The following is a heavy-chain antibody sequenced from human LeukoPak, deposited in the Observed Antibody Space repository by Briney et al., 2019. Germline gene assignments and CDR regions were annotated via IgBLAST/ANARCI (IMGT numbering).Heavy chain of an antibody. CDR2: ISYDGSSE. Sequence: GGSLRLSCAASGFTFSTYGMHWARQAPGKGLEWVAVISYDGSSEYCRDSVKGRFTISRDNSKNTLYVQMNSLRAEDTAVYYCAKHFMRSGFDPWGQGTLVTVSS. CDR1: GFTFSTYG. J-gene: IGHJ5*02. V-gene: IGHV3-30*18. D-gene: IGHD3-16*01. CDR3: AKHFMRSGFDP.